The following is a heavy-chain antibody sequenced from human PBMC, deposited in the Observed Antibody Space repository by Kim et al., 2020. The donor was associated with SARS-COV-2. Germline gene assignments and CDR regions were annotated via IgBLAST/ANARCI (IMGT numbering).Heavy chain of an antibody. J-gene: IGHJ4*02. CDR2: IYSGGSST. V-gene: IGHV3-23*03. CDR1: GFTFSSYA. Sequence: GGSLRLSCAASGFTFSSYAMSWVRQAPGKGLEWVSVIYSGGSSTYYADSVKGRFTISRDNSKNTLYLQMNSLRAEDTAVYYCAKIWVGARENYFDYWGQGTLVTVSS. CDR3: AKIWVGARENYFDY. D-gene: IGHD1-26*01.